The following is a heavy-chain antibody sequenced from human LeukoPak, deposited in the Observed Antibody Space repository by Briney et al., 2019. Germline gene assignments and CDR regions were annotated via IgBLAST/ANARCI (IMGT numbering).Heavy chain of an antibody. D-gene: IGHD6-13*01. J-gene: IGHJ6*03. Sequence: GASVKVSCKASGYTFTSYDINWVRQATGQGLEWMGWMNPNSGNTGYAQKFQGRVTMTRNTSISTAYMELSSLRSEDTAVYYCARRDGSSWDQEHYYMDVWGKGTTVTVPS. CDR3: ARRDGSSWDQEHYYMDV. CDR2: MNPNSGNT. CDR1: GYTFTSYD. V-gene: IGHV1-8*01.